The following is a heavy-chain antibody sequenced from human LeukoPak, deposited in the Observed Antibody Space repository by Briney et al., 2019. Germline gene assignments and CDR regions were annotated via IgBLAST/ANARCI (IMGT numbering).Heavy chain of an antibody. CDR1: GFTFRNYA. CDR2: ISYAGSNE. J-gene: IGHJ3*02. D-gene: IGHD5-24*01. CDR3: ARGDFRWEMATTIAFDI. Sequence: SLRLTCAHSGFTFRNYAMHWVRQAPGKGLEWVAVISYAGSNEHYADSVKGRFTISRNNSKNTLFLQMNSLRAEDTAVCYCARGDFRWEMATTIAFDIWGQGTMVTVSS. V-gene: IGHV3-30*04.